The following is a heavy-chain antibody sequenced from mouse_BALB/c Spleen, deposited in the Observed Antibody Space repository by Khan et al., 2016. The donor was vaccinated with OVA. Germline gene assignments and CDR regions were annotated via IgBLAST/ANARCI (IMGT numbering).Heavy chain of an antibody. J-gene: IGHJ3*01. D-gene: IGHD2-14*01. CDR3: ARSTYRYAIAY. V-gene: IGHV3-8*02. CDR1: GDSISSGY. Sequence: EVQLQESGPSLVQPSQTLSLTCSVTGDSISSGYWSWIRKFPGNKLEYMGYMISSGYTYYYPSLKRRISITRHTSKNQYYLQLNAVTTEDTATYYCARSTYRYAIAYWGQGTLVTVAA. CDR2: MISSGYT.